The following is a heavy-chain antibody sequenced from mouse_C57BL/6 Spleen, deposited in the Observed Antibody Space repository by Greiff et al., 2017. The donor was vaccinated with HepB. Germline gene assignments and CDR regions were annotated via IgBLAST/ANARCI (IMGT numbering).Heavy chain of an antibody. Sequence: VQLQESGPGLVQPSQSLSITCTVSGFSLTSYGVHWVRQSPGKGLEWLGVIWRGGSTDYNAAFMSRLSITTDNSKSQVFLKMNSLQADDTAIYYCAKGSNYVNYYAMDYWGQGTSVTVSS. D-gene: IGHD2-5*01. CDR2: IWRGGST. V-gene: IGHV2-5*01. CDR1: GFSLTSYG. J-gene: IGHJ4*01. CDR3: AKGSNYVNYYAMDY.